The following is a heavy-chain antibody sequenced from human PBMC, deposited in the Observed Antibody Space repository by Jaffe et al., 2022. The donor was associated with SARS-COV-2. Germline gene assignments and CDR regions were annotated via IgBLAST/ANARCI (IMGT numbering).Heavy chain of an antibody. D-gene: IGHD4-17*01. CDR1: GGSISSYY. Sequence: QVQLQESGPGLVKPSETLSLTCTVSGGSISSYYWSWIRQPPGKGLEWIGYIYYSGSTNYNPSLKSRVTISVDTSKNQFSLKLSSVTAADTAVYYCARASHYGGPRGFDYWGQGTLVTVSS. CDR2: IYYSGST. J-gene: IGHJ4*02. V-gene: IGHV4-59*01. CDR3: ARASHYGGPRGFDY.